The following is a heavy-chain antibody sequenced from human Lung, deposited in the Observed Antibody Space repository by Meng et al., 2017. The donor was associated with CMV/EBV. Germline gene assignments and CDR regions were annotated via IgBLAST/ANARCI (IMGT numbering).Heavy chain of an antibody. CDR1: GYTFFSFG. D-gene: IGHD3-9*01. V-gene: IGHV1-18*01. CDR2: INTYSGDT. Sequence: ASVXVSXKASGYTFFSFGITWVRQAPGQGLEWMGWINTYSGDTKYPQKLQGRVTMTTDTSTSTAYMELRSLRSDDTAVYYCARDRPQSAGGDFDWFYIGGVDPWXKGTXVTVSS. CDR3: ARDRPQSAGGDFDWFYIGGVDP. J-gene: IGHJ5*02.